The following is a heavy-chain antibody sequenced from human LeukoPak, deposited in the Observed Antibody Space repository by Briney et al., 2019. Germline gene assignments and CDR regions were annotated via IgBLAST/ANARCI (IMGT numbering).Heavy chain of an antibody. CDR2: MNPNSGNT. CDR3: ARATELRFLEWLLRPAADYIPV. J-gene: IGHJ6*03. CDR1: VYTFTSYD. Sequence: ASVKLSCNASVYTFTSYDINWGRQAAGHGREWMGWMNPNSGNTGYAQNCQGRVTITRNTSISTPYMELSRRRYEDTAVYYCARATELRFLEWLLRPAADYIPVWGKGTTVTVPS. V-gene: IGHV1-8*01. D-gene: IGHD3-3*01.